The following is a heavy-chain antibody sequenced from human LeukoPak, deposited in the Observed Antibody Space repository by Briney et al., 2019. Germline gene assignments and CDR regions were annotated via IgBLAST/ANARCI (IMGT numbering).Heavy chain of an antibody. V-gene: IGHV3-30-3*01. J-gene: IGHJ6*02. Sequence: PGGSLRLSCAASRFTFSSYTMHWVRQAPGKGLEWVAVISYDGSNKYYADSVKGRFTISRDNSKNTLYLQMNSLRAEDTAVYYCARGLHYYYYGMDVWGQGTTVTVSS. CDR3: ARGLHYYYYGMDV. CDR2: ISYDGSNK. D-gene: IGHD3-10*01. CDR1: RFTFSSYT.